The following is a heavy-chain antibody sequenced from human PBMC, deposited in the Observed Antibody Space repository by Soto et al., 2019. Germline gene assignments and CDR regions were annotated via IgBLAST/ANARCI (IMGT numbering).Heavy chain of an antibody. D-gene: IGHD3-3*01. Sequence: PGGSLRLSCAASGFTFSSYAMSWVRQAPGKGLEWASAISGSGGSTYYADSVKGRFTISRDNSKNTLYLQMNSLRAEDTAVYYSAKTQIFGVPSAIHYYMDVWGKGTTVTVSS. V-gene: IGHV3-23*01. CDR2: ISGSGGST. J-gene: IGHJ6*03. CDR3: AKTQIFGVPSAIHYYMDV. CDR1: GFTFSSYA.